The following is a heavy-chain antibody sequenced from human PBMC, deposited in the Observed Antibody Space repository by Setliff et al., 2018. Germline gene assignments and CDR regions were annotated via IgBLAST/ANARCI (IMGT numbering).Heavy chain of an antibody. D-gene: IGHD3-10*01. CDR2: IYYSGST. Sequence: PSETLSLTFTVSGGSISSGGYYWSWIRQHPGKGLEWIGYIYYSGSTYYNPSLKSRVTISVDTSKNLFSLKLSSVTAADTAVYYCARELYYYGSGSWTFDPWGQGTLVTVSS. CDR1: GGSISSGGYY. V-gene: IGHV4-31*03. CDR3: ARELYYYGSGSWTFDP. J-gene: IGHJ5*02.